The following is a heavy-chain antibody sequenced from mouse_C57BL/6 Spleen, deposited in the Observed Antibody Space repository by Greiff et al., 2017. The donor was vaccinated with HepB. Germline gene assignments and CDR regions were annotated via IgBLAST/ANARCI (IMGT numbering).Heavy chain of an antibody. CDR2: IDPSDSYT. J-gene: IGHJ1*03. CDR1: GYTFTSYW. Sequence: QVQLQQPGAELVMPGASVKLTCKASGYTFTSYWMHWVKQRPGQGLEWIGEIDPSDSYTNYNQKFKGKSTLTVDKSSSTAYMQLSSLTSEDSAVYYCARRDYPWGTGTTVTVSS. D-gene: IGHD2-4*01. V-gene: IGHV1-69*01. CDR3: ARRDYP.